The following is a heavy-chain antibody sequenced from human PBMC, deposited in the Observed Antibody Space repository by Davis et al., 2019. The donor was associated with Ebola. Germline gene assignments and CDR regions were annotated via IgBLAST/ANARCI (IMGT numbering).Heavy chain of an antibody. CDR3: ARDFCSGTGCSHYFRGMDV. Sequence: SLKISCAVPGFSFADYVMHWVRQVPGKGLEWVSGIRWNSGNIGHADSVKGRFTISGDNAKNSLYLQMNSLRAEDTALYYCARDFCSGTGCSHYFRGMDVWGQGTTVTVSS. CDR1: GFSFADYV. CDR2: IRWNSGNI. D-gene: IGHD2-2*01. J-gene: IGHJ6*02. V-gene: IGHV3-9*01.